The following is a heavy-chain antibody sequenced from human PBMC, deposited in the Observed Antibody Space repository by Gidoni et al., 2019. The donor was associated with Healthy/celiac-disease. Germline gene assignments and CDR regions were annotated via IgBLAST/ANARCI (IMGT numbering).Heavy chain of an antibody. CDR1: GFTFSRYG. V-gene: IGHV3-33*01. CDR2: IWYDGSNK. D-gene: IGHD3-22*01. CDR3: ARGGPTYYYDSSGLY. J-gene: IGHJ4*02. Sequence: QVQLVESGGGVVQPGRSLRLSCAASGFTFSRYGMHWVRQAPGKGLEWVAVIWYDGSNKYYADSVKGRFTISRDNSKNTLYLQMNSLRAEDTAVYYCARGGPTYYYDSSGLYWGQGTLVTVSS.